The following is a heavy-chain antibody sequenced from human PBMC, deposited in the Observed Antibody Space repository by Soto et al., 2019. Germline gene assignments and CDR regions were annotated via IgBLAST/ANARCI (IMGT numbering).Heavy chain of an antibody. V-gene: IGHV1-3*05. D-gene: IGHD2-15*01. CDR3: ARDILFDY. Sequence: QVQLVQSGAEEKKPGASVKVSCKASGYTFTDYAMHWVRQAPGQGLEWMGWINAGNGNTKYSQKFQGRVTITRDTSASTAYMELSSLRSDDTAVYYCARDILFDYWGQGTLVTVSS. J-gene: IGHJ4*02. CDR1: GYTFTDYA. CDR2: INAGNGNT.